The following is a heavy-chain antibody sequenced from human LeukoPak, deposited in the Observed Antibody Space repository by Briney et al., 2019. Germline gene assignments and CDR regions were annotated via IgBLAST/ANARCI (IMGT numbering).Heavy chain of an antibody. D-gene: IGHD3-22*01. J-gene: IGHJ4*02. CDR2: ISSSSSTI. V-gene: IGHV3-48*01. CDR3: ARGSTYYDSSGQVPFDY. Sequence: GGSLRLSCAASGFTFSTYSMNWVRQAPGKGLEWVSYISSSSSTIYYADSVKGRFTISRNNAKNSPYLQINSLRAEDTAVYYCARGSTYYDSSGQVPFDYWGQGTLVTVSS. CDR1: GFTFSTYS.